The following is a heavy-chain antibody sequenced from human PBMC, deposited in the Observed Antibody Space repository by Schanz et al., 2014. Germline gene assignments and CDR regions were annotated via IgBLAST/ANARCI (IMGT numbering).Heavy chain of an antibody. Sequence: EVQLVESGGGLVQPGGSLGLSCAASGFNFITFAMSWVRQAPGKGPEWVSAIGGDASRTYYADSVKGRFTISRDNAKNSLSLQMDRLRDEDTAVYYCARRYSGRYCFDYWGQGTLVAVSS. J-gene: IGHJ4*02. CDR1: GFNFITFA. CDR3: ARRYSGRYCFDY. V-gene: IGHV3-23*04. D-gene: IGHD1-26*01. CDR2: IGGDASRT.